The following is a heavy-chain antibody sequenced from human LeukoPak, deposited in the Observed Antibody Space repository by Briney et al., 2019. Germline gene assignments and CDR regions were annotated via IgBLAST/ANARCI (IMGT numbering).Heavy chain of an antibody. J-gene: IGHJ4*02. CDR2: IKQDGSEK. CDR3: ARGDSCGYYIDY. CDR1: GFIFSSYW. Sequence: PGGSLRLSCAASGFIFSSYWMSWVRQAPGKGLEWVANIKQDGSEKYYVDSVKGRFTISRDNAKNSLYLQMNSLRAEDTAVYYCARGDSCGYYIDYWGQGTLVTVSS. V-gene: IGHV3-7*04. D-gene: IGHD3-22*01.